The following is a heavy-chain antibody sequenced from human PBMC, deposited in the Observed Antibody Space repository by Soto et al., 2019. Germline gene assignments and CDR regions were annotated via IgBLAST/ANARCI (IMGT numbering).Heavy chain of an antibody. CDR3: ARYRRFMVRGVIPQLGYYMDV. Sequence: GGSLRLSCAASGFTFSSYAMHWVRQAPGKGLEWVAVISYDGSNKYYADSVKGRFTISRDNSKNTLYLQMNSLRAEDTAVYYCARYRRFMVRGVIPQLGYYMDVWGKGTTVTVSS. V-gene: IGHV3-30*14. CDR2: ISYDGSNK. J-gene: IGHJ6*03. CDR1: GFTFSSYA. D-gene: IGHD3-10*01.